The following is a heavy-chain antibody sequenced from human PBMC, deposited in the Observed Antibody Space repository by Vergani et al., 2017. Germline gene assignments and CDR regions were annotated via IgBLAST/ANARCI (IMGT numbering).Heavy chain of an antibody. Sequence: VQLVESGGGLVKPGGSLSLSCSASGFTFSDYYMNWIRQAPGKGLEWVSYISSSGDTIYFAESVKGRFTISRDNAKNSLFLQMNSLRAEDTAVYYCVGPGRGEGRYYYGSGSLAPPRDYYYGMDVWGQGTTVTVSS. CDR2: ISSSGDTI. CDR3: VGPGRGEGRYYYGSGSLAPPRDYYYGMDV. CDR1: GFTFSDYY. V-gene: IGHV3-11*01. J-gene: IGHJ6*02. D-gene: IGHD3-10*01.